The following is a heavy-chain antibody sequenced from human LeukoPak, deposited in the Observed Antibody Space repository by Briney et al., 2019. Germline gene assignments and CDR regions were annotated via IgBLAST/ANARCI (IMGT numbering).Heavy chain of an antibody. J-gene: IGHJ6*03. D-gene: IGHD3/OR15-3a*01. CDR1: GYTFNRYG. CDR3: ARDGVGLWTSLKVYYYYYYMDV. CDR2: ISSYNGNT. Sequence: ASVNVSCKGSGYTFNRYGISWVRQAPGQGLEWMGWISSYNGNTNYAQKFQGRVTMTTDTSMSTAYMELRSLRSDDTAVYYCARDGVGLWTSLKVYYYYYYMDVWGKGTTVTVSS. V-gene: IGHV1-18*01.